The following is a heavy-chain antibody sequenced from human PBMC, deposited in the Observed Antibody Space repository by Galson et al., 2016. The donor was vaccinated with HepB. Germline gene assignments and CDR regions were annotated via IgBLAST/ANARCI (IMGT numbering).Heavy chain of an antibody. CDR2: ISSSSRYI. J-gene: IGHJ3*02. D-gene: IGHD5-24*01. CDR3: ARDAWDGYYARAAFDT. CDR1: GFTFSSHA. V-gene: IGHV3-21*01. Sequence: SLRLSCAASGFTFSSHAMNWVRQAPGKGLEWVSYISSSSRYIYYADAVNGIFIISRDNAKKSLYLQMNSLRDEATPEYYCARDAWDGYYARAAFDTWGQGTMVTVSS.